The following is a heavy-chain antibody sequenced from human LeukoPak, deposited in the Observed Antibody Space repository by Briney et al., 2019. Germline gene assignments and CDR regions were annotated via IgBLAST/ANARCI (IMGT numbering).Heavy chain of an antibody. CDR2: ISSTSSYI. V-gene: IGHV3-21*01. D-gene: IGHD1-26*01. J-gene: IGHJ4*02. CDR1: GFTFSSYS. Sequence: GGSLRLSCAASGFTFSSYSMNWVRQAPGKGLEWVSSISSTSSYIYYADSVKGRFTISRDNAKNSLYLQMNSLRAEDTAVYYCARDLRWELSGAFDYWGQGTLVTVSS. CDR3: ARDLRWELSGAFDY.